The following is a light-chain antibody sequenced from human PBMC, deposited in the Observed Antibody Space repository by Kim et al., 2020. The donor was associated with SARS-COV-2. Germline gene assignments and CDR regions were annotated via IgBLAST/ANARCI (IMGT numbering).Light chain of an antibody. CDR3: QQYDNWPPP. Sequence: EIVMTQSPATLSVSLGERVTLSCRASQSVSSNLAWYQQKPGQAPRLLIYGASTRATGIPARFSGSESGTEFTLTISSLQSEDSAVYYCQQYDNWPPPFGGGTKVDIK. V-gene: IGKV3-15*01. CDR2: GAS. J-gene: IGKJ4*01. CDR1: QSVSSN.